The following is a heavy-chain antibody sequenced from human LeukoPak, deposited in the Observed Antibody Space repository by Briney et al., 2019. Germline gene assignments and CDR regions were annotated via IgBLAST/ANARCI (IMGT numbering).Heavy chain of an antibody. Sequence: PGGSLRLSCAASAFTFSDYSMNWVRQAPGKGLEWISYISGRSSTIYYADSVRGRFTISRDNAKNSMYLQMNSLRAEDTAVYYCARDRLTSGSYFFDYWGPGTLVTVSS. J-gene: IGHJ4*02. V-gene: IGHV3-48*01. CDR1: AFTFSDYS. CDR2: ISGRSSTI. D-gene: IGHD1-26*01. CDR3: ARDRLTSGSYFFDY.